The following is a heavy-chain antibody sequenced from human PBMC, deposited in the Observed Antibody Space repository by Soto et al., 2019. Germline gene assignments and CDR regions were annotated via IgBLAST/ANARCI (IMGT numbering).Heavy chain of an antibody. CDR2: IRSKAYGGTT. J-gene: IGHJ6*02. V-gene: IGHV3-49*04. CDR1: GFTFGDYA. D-gene: IGHD6-25*01. CDR3: TRAMRRDHPYAMDV. Sequence: PGGSLRLSCTASGFTFGDYAMSWVGQAPGKGLEGLGFIRSKAYGGTTEYAASVKGRFTISRDDSKSIAYLQMNSLKTEDTAVYYCTRAMRRDHPYAMDVWGQGTTVTVSS.